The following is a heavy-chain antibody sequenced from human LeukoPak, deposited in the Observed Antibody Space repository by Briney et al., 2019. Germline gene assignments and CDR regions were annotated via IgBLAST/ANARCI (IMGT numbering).Heavy chain of an antibody. Sequence: ASVKVSCKASGYTFTGYYMHWVRQAPGQGLEWMGWISAYNGNTNYAQKLQGRVTMTTDTSTSTAYMELRSLRSDDTAVYYCAVGRWLPDYWGQGTLVTVSS. CDR3: AVGRWLPDY. CDR1: GYTFTGYY. CDR2: ISAYNGNT. D-gene: IGHD5-24*01. J-gene: IGHJ4*02. V-gene: IGHV1-18*04.